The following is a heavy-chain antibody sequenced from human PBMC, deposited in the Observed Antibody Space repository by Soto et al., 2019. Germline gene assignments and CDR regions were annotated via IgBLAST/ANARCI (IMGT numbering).Heavy chain of an antibody. CDR1: GGSISSGDYS. Sequence: TLSLTCTVSGGSISSGDYSWSWVRQSPGKGLEWIGHIYNSGITYYNPSLKSRVVISIDTSRNQFSLRLNSLTAADRAVYFCARGVTVFGLVSRFWFXPWGQGTVVXVSS. CDR2: IYNSGIT. J-gene: IGHJ5*02. D-gene: IGHD3-3*01. CDR3: ARGVTVFGLVSRFWFXP. V-gene: IGHV4-30-4*01.